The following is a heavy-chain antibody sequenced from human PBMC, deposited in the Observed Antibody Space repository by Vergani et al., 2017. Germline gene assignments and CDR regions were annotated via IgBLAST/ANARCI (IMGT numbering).Heavy chain of an antibody. CDR2: MNPNSGNT. CDR1: GYTFTGYY. Sequence: QVQLVQSGAEVKKPGASVKVSCKASGYTFTGYYMHWVRQATGQGLEWMGWMNPNSGNTGYAQKFQGRVTMTRNTSISTAYMELRSLRSDDTAVYYCARAIAGAAAGTYWGQGTLVTVSS. V-gene: IGHV1-8*02. D-gene: IGHD6-13*01. CDR3: ARAIAGAAAGTY. J-gene: IGHJ4*02.